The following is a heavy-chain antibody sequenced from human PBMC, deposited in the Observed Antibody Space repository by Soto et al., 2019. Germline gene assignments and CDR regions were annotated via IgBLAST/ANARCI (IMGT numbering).Heavy chain of an antibody. D-gene: IGHD3-22*01. CDR2: ICFGGTT. V-gene: IGHV4-31*11. CDR3: AGRGRSGFSYWLDT. CDR1: GGSISRGDYY. Sequence: LSLSCDVAGGSISRGDYYGSCTRQHPGEGLQWIGIICFGGTTYYNPPLKSRVTISVDTSKSQFSLKLSSVTAADTAVYYCAGRGRSGFSYWLDTRDQVPLVPVSS. J-gene: IGHJ5*02.